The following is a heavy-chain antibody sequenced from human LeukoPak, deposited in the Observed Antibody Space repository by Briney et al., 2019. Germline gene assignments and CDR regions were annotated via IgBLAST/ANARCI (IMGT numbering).Heavy chain of an antibody. CDR2: INPSGGST. D-gene: IGHD3-22*01. CDR3: ARDPSSGYYYSPPGY. CDR1: GYTFTSYY. J-gene: IGHJ4*02. V-gene: IGHV1-46*01. Sequence: ASVKVSCKASGYTFTSYYMHWVRQAPGQGLEWMGIINPSGGSTSYAQKFQGRVTMTRDTSTSTVYMELSSLRSEDTAVYYCARDPSSGYYYSPPGYWGQGTLVTVSS.